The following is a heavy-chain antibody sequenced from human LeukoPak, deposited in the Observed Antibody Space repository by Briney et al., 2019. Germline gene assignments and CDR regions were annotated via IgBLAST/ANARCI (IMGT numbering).Heavy chain of an antibody. V-gene: IGHV1-3*01. CDR2: INAGNGNT. J-gene: IGHJ3*02. Sequence: ASVKVSCRASGYTFTSYAMHWVRQAPGQRLEWMGWINAGNGNTKYSQKFQGRVTITRDTSASTAYMELSSLRSEDTAVYYCARAPGRDAFDIWGQGTMVTVSS. CDR1: GYTFTSYA. CDR3: ARAPGRDAFDI.